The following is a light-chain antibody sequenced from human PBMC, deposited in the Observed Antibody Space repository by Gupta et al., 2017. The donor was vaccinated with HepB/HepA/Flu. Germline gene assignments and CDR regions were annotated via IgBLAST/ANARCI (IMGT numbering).Light chain of an antibody. CDR2: DDS. J-gene: IGLJ3*02. CDR1: SIGTNS. V-gene: IGLV3-21*02. Sequence: YVLTQPPSVSVAAASPATLPCEGNSIGTNSVQWYQQKPCQPPVLVVYDDSDRPSAIPERFSGSNSRNTATLTISGVEAGEEADYYCHVWDSRSEGVFGGGTKVTVL. CDR3: HVWDSRSEGV.